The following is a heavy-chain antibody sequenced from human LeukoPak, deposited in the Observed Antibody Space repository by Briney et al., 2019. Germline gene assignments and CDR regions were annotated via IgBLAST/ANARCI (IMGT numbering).Heavy chain of an antibody. V-gene: IGHV3-21*01. CDR1: GFTFSSYS. CDR3: ARENYFYNYMDV. J-gene: IGHJ6*03. CDR2: ISSSSSYI. Sequence: GGSLRLSCAASGFTFSSYSIDWVRQAPGKGLEWVSSISSSSSYIYYVDSGKGRFTISRANAKNSLYLQMNSLRAEDTAVYYCARENYFYNYMDVWGKGTTVTVSS.